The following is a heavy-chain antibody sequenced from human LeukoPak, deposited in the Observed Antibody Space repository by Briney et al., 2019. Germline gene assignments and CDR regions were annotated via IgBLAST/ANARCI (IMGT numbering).Heavy chain of an antibody. D-gene: IGHD4-17*01. Sequence: GGSLRLSCAASGFTFSSYAMSWVRQAPGKGLEWVSAINSAGSTYYGDSVRGRFTISRDNSKNVLHLQMNSLRAEDTALYYCAKDQNTVATAPFDYWGLGTLVTVSP. CDR3: AKDQNTVATAPFDY. J-gene: IGHJ4*02. CDR1: GFTFSSYA. CDR2: INSAGST. V-gene: IGHV3-23*01.